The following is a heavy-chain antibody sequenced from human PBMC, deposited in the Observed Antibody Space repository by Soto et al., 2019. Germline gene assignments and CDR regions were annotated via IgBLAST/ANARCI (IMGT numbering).Heavy chain of an antibody. J-gene: IGHJ4*02. CDR2: ISSNGGST. D-gene: IGHD2-15*01. Sequence: PVGSLRLSCSASGFTFSSYAMHWVRQAPGKGLEYVSAISSNGGSTYYADSVKGRFTISRDNSKNTLYLQMSSLRAEDTAVYYCVKGLLAATFDYWGQGTLVTVSS. V-gene: IGHV3-64D*06. CDR3: VKGLLAATFDY. CDR1: GFTFSSYA.